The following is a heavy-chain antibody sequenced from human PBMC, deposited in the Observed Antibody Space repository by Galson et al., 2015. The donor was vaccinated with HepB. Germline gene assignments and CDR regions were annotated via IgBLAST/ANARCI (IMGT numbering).Heavy chain of an antibody. Sequence: QSGAEVKKPGESLKISCKGSGYSFISYWIAWVRQMPGKGLEWMGMIYPGDSDIRYSPSFHGQVIISVDKSISTAYLQWSSLKASDTAIYYCARLPGSSDGEGWFGPWGQGTLVTVSS. CDR2: IYPGDSDI. CDR3: ARLPGSSDGEGWFGP. J-gene: IGHJ5*02. V-gene: IGHV5-51*03. CDR1: GYSFISYW. D-gene: IGHD1-26*01.